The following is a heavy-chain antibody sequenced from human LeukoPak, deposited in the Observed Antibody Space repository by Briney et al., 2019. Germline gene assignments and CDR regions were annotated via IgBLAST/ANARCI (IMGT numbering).Heavy chain of an antibody. CDR3: ARDRSLGYCSSTSCHYYYYGMDV. V-gene: IGHV4-39*07. CDR1: GGSISSSSYY. J-gene: IGHJ6*02. CDR2: IYYSGST. Sequence: PSETLSLTCTVSGGSISSSSYYWGWIRQPPGKGLEWIGSIYYSGSTYYNPSLKSRVTISVDTSKNQFSLKLSSATAADTAVYYCARDRSLGYCSSTSCHYYYYGMDVWGQGTTVTVSS. D-gene: IGHD2-2*01.